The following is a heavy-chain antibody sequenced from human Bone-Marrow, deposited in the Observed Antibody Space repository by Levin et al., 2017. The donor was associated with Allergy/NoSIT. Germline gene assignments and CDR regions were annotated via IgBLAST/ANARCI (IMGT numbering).Heavy chain of an antibody. CDR1: GASVSSGSYY. Sequence: SETLSLRCTVSGASVSSGSYYWSWIRQAPGKGLEWIGYIDHSGSANYSPSLKSRVTISVDTSKNQFSLKVSSVTAADTAVYYCARLPNNGYDVMGYYYYYGLDVWGKGTTVTVSS. CDR2: IDHSGSA. J-gene: IGHJ6*04. CDR3: ARLPNNGYDVMGYYYYYGLDV. D-gene: IGHD5-12*01. V-gene: IGHV4-61*01.